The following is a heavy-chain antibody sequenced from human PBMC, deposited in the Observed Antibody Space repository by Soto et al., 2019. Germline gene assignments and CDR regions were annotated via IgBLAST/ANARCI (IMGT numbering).Heavy chain of an antibody. CDR2: ILVDGRT. V-gene: IGHV3-23*01. CDR3: ATATATGGGAFDI. CDR1: GFICSSYD. D-gene: IGHD2-8*02. J-gene: IGHJ3*02. Sequence: GGSLRLSCAASGFICSSYDMSWVRQAPGKGLEWVSTILVDGRTFYVDSVKGQFTISRDTSQNTVYLQMNSLTAGDTALYYCATATATGGGAFDICGQGTMVTVSS.